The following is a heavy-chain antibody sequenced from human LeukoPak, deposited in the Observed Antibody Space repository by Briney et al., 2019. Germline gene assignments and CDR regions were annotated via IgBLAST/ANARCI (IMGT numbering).Heavy chain of an antibody. CDR1: GGTFSSYA. J-gene: IGHJ5*02. CDR3: ARVAWDTAMDNNWFDP. V-gene: IGHV1-69*13. CDR2: IIPIFGTA. Sequence: SVKVSCKASGGTFSSYAISWVRQAPGQGLEWMGGIIPIFGTANYAQKFQGRVTITADESTSTAYMELSSLRSEDTAVYYCARVAWDTAMDNNWFDPWGQGTLDTVSS. D-gene: IGHD5-18*01.